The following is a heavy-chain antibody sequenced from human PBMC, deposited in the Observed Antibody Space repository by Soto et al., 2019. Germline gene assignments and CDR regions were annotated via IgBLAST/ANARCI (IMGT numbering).Heavy chain of an antibody. CDR2: TYYRSKWYN. CDR1: GDSVSSNNIA. V-gene: IGHV6-1*01. J-gene: IGHJ5*02. CDR3: ARGRWSTFDP. Sequence: SQTLSLTCAVSGDSVSSNNIAWNWLRQSPWRGLEWLGRTYYRSKWYNEYAVSVRSRITINLDTSKNQFSLQLNSVTPEDTAVYYCARGRWSTFDPWGQGTLVTVSS. D-gene: IGHD2-15*01.